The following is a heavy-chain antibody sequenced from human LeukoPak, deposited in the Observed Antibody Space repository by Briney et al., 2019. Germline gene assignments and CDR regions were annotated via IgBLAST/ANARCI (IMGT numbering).Heavy chain of an antibody. CDR2: IYSAGST. Sequence: PRGSLRLSCAASGFTVSSSYMSWVRQAPGKGLEWVSLIYSAGSTYYADSVKGRFTISRDNSKNTLYLQMNSLRAEDTAVYYCARKTPRFGDYDYWGQGTLSPSPQ. D-gene: IGHD2-15*01. CDR3: ARKTPRFGDYDY. CDR1: GFTVSSSY. V-gene: IGHV3-66*01. J-gene: IGHJ4*02.